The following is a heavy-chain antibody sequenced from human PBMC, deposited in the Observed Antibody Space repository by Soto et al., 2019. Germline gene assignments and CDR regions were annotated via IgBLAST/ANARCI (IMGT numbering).Heavy chain of an antibody. J-gene: IGHJ4*02. CDR3: ARGTDLRRLDY. CDR1: GGSISSYY. Sequence: SETLSLTCSVSGGSISSYYWSWIRQPPGKGLEWIGYIYYSGSTNYNPSLKSRVTISVDTSKNQFSLKLSSVTAADTAVYYCARGTDLRRLDYWGQGTLVTVSS. CDR2: IYYSGST. V-gene: IGHV4-59*01. D-gene: IGHD2-2*01.